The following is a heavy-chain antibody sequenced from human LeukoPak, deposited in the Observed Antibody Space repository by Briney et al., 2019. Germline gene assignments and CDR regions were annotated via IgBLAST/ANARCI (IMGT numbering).Heavy chain of an antibody. CDR2: ISWNSGSI. CDR1: GFTFDDYA. Sequence: PGGSLRLSCAASGFTFDDYAMHWVRHAPGKGLEWVSGISWNSGSIGYADSVKGRFTISRDNAKNSLYLQMNSLRAEDTALYYCAKDTGYYYDSSGYYYWDYWGQGTLVTVSS. CDR3: AKDTGYYYDSSGYYYWDY. D-gene: IGHD3-22*01. V-gene: IGHV3-9*01. J-gene: IGHJ4*02.